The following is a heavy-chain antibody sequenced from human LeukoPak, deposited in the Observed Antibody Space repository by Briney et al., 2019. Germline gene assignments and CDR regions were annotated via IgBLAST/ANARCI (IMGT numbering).Heavy chain of an antibody. J-gene: IGHJ4*02. CDR2: MHPNSDDT. D-gene: IGHD1-1*01. V-gene: IGHV1-8*01. CDR3: ARHFGTGDNFDY. Sequence: ASVKVSCKASGYTFTNNDIHWVRQATGQGLEWMGRMHPNSDDTGYAQKFQGRVTMTRNTSISTAYMELSSLGPEDTAVYYCARHFGTGDNFDYWGQGTLLIVSS. CDR1: GYTFTNND.